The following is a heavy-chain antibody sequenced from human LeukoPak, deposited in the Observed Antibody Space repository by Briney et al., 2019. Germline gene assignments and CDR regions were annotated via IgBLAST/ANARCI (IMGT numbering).Heavy chain of an antibody. CDR2: IWYDGSNK. V-gene: IGHV3-30*19. CDR1: GFTFSSYG. CDR3: ARPIDNGSGSYYFDY. D-gene: IGHD3-10*01. Sequence: PGGSLRLSCAASGFTFSSYGMHWVRQAPGKGLEWVAVIWYDGSNKYYADSVKGRLTISRDSSKNTVYLQMNSLSSEDTAVYYCARPIDNGSGSYYFDYWGQGTLVTVSS. J-gene: IGHJ4*02.